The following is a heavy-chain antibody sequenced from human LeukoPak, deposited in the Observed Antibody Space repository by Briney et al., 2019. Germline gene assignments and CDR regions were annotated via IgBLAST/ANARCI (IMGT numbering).Heavy chain of an antibody. CDR1: GYTFTGYY. CDR2: INPNSGAT. D-gene: IGHD6-19*01. Sequence: GASVKVSCKASGYTFTGYYMHWMRQAPGQGLEWMGWINPNSGATNYAQKFQGRVTMTRDTSISTAYVELSGLRSDDTAVYYCARSLSSGWLDYWGQGTLVTVSS. CDR3: ARSLSSGWLDY. V-gene: IGHV1-2*02. J-gene: IGHJ4*02.